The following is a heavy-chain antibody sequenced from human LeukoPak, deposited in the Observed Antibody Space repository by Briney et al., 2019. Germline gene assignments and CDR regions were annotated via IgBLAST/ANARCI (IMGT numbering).Heavy chain of an antibody. Sequence: SGTLSLTCVVSGGSFSSSNWRSWVRQPPGKGLEWIGEIYHSGSSNYNPSLKSRVTISVDKSKNQFSLKLSSMTAADTAVYYCARGQQLLQAFDYWGQGTLVSVSS. D-gene: IGHD6-13*01. CDR1: GGSFSSSNW. V-gene: IGHV4-4*02. CDR2: IYHSGSS. J-gene: IGHJ4*02. CDR3: ARGQQLLQAFDY.